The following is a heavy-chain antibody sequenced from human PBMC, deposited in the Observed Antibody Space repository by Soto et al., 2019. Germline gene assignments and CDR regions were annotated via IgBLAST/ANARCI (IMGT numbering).Heavy chain of an antibody. CDR2: IYPSGTT. J-gene: IGHJ5*02. CDR3: VRATYSIIGGYGFDT. D-gene: IGHD6-13*01. Sequence: QVQLQESGPGLVKPSQTLSLTCTVSGGSINNGDNYWSWVRQSPGQGLEWIGCIYPSGTTYDNPALQSRLTRSADMSKNQFSLSLKSVTAADTAVYYCVRATYSIIGGYGFDTWGRGTLVTVS. CDR1: GGSINNGDNY. V-gene: IGHV4-30-4*01.